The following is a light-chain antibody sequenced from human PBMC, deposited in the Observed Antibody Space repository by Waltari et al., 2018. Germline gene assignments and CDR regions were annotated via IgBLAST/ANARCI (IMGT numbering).Light chain of an antibody. J-gene: IGLJ2*01. CDR3: NSRDSSGNPLV. CDR1: SLRSYY. Sequence: SSELTQDPAVSVALGQTVRITCQGDSLRSYYASWYQQKPGQAPVLVIYGKNNRPSGIPDRVSGSSSGNTASLTITGAQAEDEADYYCNSRDSSGNPLVFGGGTKLTVL. V-gene: IGLV3-19*01. CDR2: GKN.